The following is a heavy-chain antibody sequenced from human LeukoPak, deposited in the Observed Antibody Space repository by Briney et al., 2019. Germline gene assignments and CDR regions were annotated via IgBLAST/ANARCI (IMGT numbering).Heavy chain of an antibody. J-gene: IGHJ6*03. CDR3: ASEGTVLLWFGAESQDYYMDV. Sequence: SETLSLTCTVSGGSISSSSYYWGWIRQPPGKGLEWIGSIYYSGSTYYNPSLKSRVTISVDTSKNQFSLKLSSVTAADTAVYYCASEGTVLLWFGAESQDYYMDVWGKGTTVTISS. D-gene: IGHD3-10*01. CDR2: IYYSGST. CDR1: GGSISSSSYY. V-gene: IGHV4-39*07.